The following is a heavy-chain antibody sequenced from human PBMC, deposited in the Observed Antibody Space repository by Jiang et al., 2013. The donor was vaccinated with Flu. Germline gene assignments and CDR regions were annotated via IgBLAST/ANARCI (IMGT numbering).Heavy chain of an antibody. Sequence: YADSVKGRFTISRDNAKNSLYLQMNSLRAEDTAVYYCAKGYTEQWLVDAFDIWGQGTMVTVSS. CDR3: AKGYTEQWLVDAFDI. J-gene: IGHJ3*02. D-gene: IGHD6-19*01. V-gene: IGHV3-21*01.